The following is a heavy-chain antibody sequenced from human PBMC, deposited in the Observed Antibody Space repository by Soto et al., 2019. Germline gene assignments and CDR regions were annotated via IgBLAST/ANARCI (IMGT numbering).Heavy chain of an antibody. CDR3: VRDHLWALDY. CDR1: GFTSSTYA. J-gene: IGHJ4*02. Sequence: EVQLVESGGGLVQPGGSLRLSCAASGFTSSTYAMNWVRQAPGKGLEWVSYITTSGSIICYADSVKGRFTISRDNARNSLYLQMNSLRDEDTAVYYCVRDHLWALDYWGQGTLVTVSS. D-gene: IGHD1-26*01. V-gene: IGHV3-48*02. CDR2: ITTSGSII.